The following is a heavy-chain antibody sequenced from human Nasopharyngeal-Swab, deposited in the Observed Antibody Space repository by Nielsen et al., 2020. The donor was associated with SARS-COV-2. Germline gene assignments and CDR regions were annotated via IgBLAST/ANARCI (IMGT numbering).Heavy chain of an antibody. J-gene: IGHJ6*02. V-gene: IGHV1-69*13. CDR3: ARSGYSSSWYQHSYYYYGMDV. CDR1: AGTFSSYA. Sequence: SVQVSCKASAGTFSSYAISWVRQAPGQGLEWMGGIIPIFGTENYAQKFQGRVTITADESTSKAYMELSSLRSEDTAVYYCARSGYSSSWYQHSYYYYGMDVWGQGTTVTVSS. CDR2: IIPIFGTE. D-gene: IGHD6-13*01.